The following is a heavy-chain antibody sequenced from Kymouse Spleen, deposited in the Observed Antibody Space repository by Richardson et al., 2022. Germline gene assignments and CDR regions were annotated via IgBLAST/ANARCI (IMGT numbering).Heavy chain of an antibody. V-gene: IGHV1-18*01. CDR1: GYTFTSYG. D-gene: IGHD1-26*01. J-gene: IGHJ6*02. Sequence: QVQLVQSGAEVKKPGASVKVSCKASGYTFTSYGISWVRQAPGQGLEWMGWISAYNGNTNYAQKLQGRVTMTTDTSTSTAYMELRSLRSDDTAVYYCARVVGATYYYYYYGMDVWGQGTTVTVSS. CDR3: ARVVGATYYYYYYGMDV. CDR2: ISAYNGNT.